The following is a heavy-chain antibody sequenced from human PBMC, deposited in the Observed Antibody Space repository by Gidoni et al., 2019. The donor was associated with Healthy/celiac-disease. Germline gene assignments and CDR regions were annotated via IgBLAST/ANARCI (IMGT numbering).Heavy chain of an antibody. CDR1: GFTFSSYS. CDR3: ARVPGTAMVTRLDYYGMDV. J-gene: IGHJ6*02. Sequence: EVQLVESGGGLVKPGGSLSLSCAASGFTFSSYSMNWVRQAPGKGLEWVSSISSSSSYIYCADSVKGRFAISRDNAKNSLYLQMNSLRAEDTAVYYCARVPGTAMVTRLDYYGMDVWGQGTTITVSS. D-gene: IGHD5-18*01. CDR2: ISSSSSYI. V-gene: IGHV3-21*01.